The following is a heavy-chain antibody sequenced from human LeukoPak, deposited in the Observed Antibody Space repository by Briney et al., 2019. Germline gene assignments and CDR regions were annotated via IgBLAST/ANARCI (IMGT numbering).Heavy chain of an antibody. J-gene: IGHJ3*02. V-gene: IGHV3-74*01. D-gene: IGHD6-19*01. CDR1: GFTFSSYW. CDR2: INSDGSST. Sequence: PGGSLRLSCAASGFTFSSYWMHWVRQAPGKGLVWVSRINSDGSSTRYADSVKGRFTISRDNAKNTLYLQMNSLRAEDTSVYYCARVFRVAVAGTDAFDIWGQGTMVTVSS. CDR3: ARVFRVAVAGTDAFDI.